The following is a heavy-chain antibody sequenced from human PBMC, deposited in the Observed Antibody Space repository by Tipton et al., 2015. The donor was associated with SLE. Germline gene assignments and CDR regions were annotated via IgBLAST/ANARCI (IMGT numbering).Heavy chain of an antibody. CDR3: AKVFRNGYNEEAFDI. V-gene: IGHV4-38-2*02. Sequence: TLSLTCTVSGFSISSGYFWGWIRQPPGKGLEWIGSIYHSGVTYYNPSLNSRVTISMDTSKNQFSPKLTPVTAADTALYFCAKVFRNGYNEEAFDIWGQGTLVIVSS. D-gene: IGHD5-24*01. J-gene: IGHJ3*02. CDR2: IYHSGVT. CDR1: GFSISSGYF.